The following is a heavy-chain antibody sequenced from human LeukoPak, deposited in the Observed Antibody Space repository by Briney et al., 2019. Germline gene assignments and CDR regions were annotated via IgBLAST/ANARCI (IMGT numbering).Heavy chain of an antibody. CDR3: WQLVRAGYHGMDV. D-gene: IGHD6-6*01. V-gene: IGHV1-2*02. CDR1: GYTFTGCY. J-gene: IGHJ6*02. CDR2: INPNSGGT. Sequence: ASVKVSCKASGYTFTGCYMHWVRQAPGQGLEWMGWINPNSGGTNYAQKFQGRVTMTRDTSISTAYMELSRLRSDDTAVYYWWQLVRAGYHGMDVWGQGTTVTVSS.